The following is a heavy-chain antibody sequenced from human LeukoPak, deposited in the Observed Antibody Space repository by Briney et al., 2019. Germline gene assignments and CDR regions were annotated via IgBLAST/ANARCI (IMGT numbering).Heavy chain of an antibody. V-gene: IGHV4-31*03. CDR2: IYYSGST. J-gene: IGHJ5*02. CDR3: ARDNYYDSSAGLGGFDP. CDR1: GGSISSGGYY. D-gene: IGHD3-22*01. Sequence: PSETLSLTCTVSGGSISSGGYYWSWIRQHPGKGLEWIGYIYYSGSTYYNPSLKSRVTISVDTSKNRFSLKLSSVTAADTAVYYCARDNYYDSSAGLGGFDPWGQGTLVTVSS.